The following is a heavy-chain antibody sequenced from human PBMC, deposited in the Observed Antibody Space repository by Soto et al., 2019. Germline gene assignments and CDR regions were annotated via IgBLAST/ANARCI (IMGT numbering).Heavy chain of an antibody. Sequence: ASVKVSCKASGYTFSAYCTHWVRQAPGQGLEWMGWMNPKSGATNYALKFQGRVTMTRDTSISAAYMELNSLTSDDTAVYYCARSRLTDYSIDYWGQGTLVTVSS. J-gene: IGHJ4*02. V-gene: IGHV1-2*02. CDR1: GYTFSAYC. CDR3: ARSRLTDYSIDY. CDR2: MNPKSGAT. D-gene: IGHD4-4*01.